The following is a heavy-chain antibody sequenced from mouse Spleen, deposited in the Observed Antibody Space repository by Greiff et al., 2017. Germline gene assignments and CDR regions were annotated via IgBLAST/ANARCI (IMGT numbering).Heavy chain of an antibody. CDR1: GFTFSSYG. Sequence: EVKLVESGGDLVKPGGSLKLSCAASGFTFSSYGMSWVRQTPDKRLEWVATISSGGSYTYYPDSVKGRFTISRDNAKNTLYLQMSSLKSEDTAMYYCARQGYYYGSSYEYLDYWGQGTTLTVSS. D-gene: IGHD1-1*01. J-gene: IGHJ2*01. V-gene: IGHV5-6*01. CDR3: ARQGYYYGSSYEYLDY. CDR2: ISSGGSYT.